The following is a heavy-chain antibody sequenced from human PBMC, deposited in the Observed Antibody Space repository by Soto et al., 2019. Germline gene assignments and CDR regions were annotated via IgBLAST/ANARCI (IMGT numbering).Heavy chain of an antibody. CDR3: VRDGTKTLRDWFDP. J-gene: IGHJ5*02. CDR1: GGSISSNY. D-gene: IGHD1-1*01. Sequence: SETLSLTCTVSGGSISSNYWTWIRQPPGKGLEWIGYVYNSGSTNYNPSLKSRVTISEDTSKSQFSLRLRSVTAADTAVYYCVRDGTKTLRDWFDPWGQGALVTVSS. V-gene: IGHV4-59*12. CDR2: VYNSGST.